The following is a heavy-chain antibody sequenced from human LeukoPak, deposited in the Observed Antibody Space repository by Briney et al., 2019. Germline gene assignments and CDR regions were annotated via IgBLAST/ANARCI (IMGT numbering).Heavy chain of an antibody. Sequence: GGSLRLSCAASGFTFSSYGMHWVRQAPGKGLEWVAVISYDGSNKYYADSVKGRFTISRDNSKNTLYLQINSLRAEDTAVYYCAKDWTAYGDYDGAWGQGTLVTVSS. V-gene: IGHV3-30*18. CDR3: AKDWTAYGDYDGA. CDR2: ISYDGSNK. CDR1: GFTFSSYG. J-gene: IGHJ5*02. D-gene: IGHD4-17*01.